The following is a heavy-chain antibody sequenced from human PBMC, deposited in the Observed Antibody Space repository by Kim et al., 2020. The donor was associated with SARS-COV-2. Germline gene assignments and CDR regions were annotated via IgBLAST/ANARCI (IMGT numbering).Heavy chain of an antibody. CDR2: IYHSGST. Sequence: SETLSLTCAVSGGSISSSNWWSWVRQPPGKGLEWIGEIYHSGSTNYNPSLKSRVTISVDKSKNQFSLKLSSVTAADTAVYYCASPPRGYSYGSAFDIWGQGTMVTVSS. CDR1: GGSISSSNW. J-gene: IGHJ3*02. D-gene: IGHD5-18*01. V-gene: IGHV4-4*02. CDR3: ASPPRGYSYGSAFDI.